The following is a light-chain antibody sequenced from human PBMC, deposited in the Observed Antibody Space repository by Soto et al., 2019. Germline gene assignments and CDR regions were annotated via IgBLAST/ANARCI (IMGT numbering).Light chain of an antibody. V-gene: IGKV3-11*01. CDR3: QQRSNWSKVT. J-gene: IGKJ4*01. CDR1: QSVRSY. CDR2: DAS. Sequence: EIVLTQSPSTVSLSPGERATLSFRASQSVRSYLAWYQQKHGQAPSLLIYDASNRATGIPARFSGSGSGTDFTITISSLEPEDFAVYYCQQRSNWSKVTFGGGTKVEIK.